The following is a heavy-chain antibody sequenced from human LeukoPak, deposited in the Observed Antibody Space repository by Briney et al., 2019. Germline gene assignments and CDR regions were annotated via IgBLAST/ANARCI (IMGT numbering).Heavy chain of an antibody. D-gene: IGHD5-12*01. Sequence: GGSLRLSCAASGFTFSSYGMHWVRQAPGKGLEWVAVISYDGSNKCYADSVKGRFTISRDNSKNTLYLQMNSLRAEDTAVYYCARGPSGYHNTGGQGTLVTVSS. V-gene: IGHV3-30*03. CDR2: ISYDGSNK. J-gene: IGHJ4*02. CDR3: ARGPSGYHNT. CDR1: GFTFSSYG.